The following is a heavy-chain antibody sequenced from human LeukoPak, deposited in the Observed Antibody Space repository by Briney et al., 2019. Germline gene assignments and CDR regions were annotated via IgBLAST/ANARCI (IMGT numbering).Heavy chain of an antibody. CDR2: INPNSGGT. CDR3: ARSASLLWFGELSNRGGMIY. V-gene: IGHV1-2*06. J-gene: IGHJ4*02. CDR1: GYTFTGYY. Sequence: ASVKVSCKASGYTFTGYYMHWVRQAPGQGLEWMGRINPNSGGTNYAQKFQGRVTMTRDTSISTAYLELSRLRSDDTAVYYCARSASLLWFGELSNRGGMIYWGQGTLVTVSS. D-gene: IGHD3-10*01.